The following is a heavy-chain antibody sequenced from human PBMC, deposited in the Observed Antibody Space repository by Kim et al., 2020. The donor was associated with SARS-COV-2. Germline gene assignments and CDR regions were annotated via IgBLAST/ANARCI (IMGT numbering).Heavy chain of an antibody. CDR2: IYHSGST. Sequence: SETLSLTCAVSGGSISSSNWWSWVRQPPGKGLEWIGEIYHSGSTNYNPSLKSRVTISVDKSKNQFSLKLSSVTAADTAVYYCASYGAAAGQFDPWGQGTLVTVSS. D-gene: IGHD6-13*01. CDR1: GGSISSSNW. V-gene: IGHV4-4*02. J-gene: IGHJ5*02. CDR3: ASYGAAAGQFDP.